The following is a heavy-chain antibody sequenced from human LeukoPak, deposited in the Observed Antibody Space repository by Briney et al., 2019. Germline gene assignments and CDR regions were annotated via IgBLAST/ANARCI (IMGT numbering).Heavy chain of an antibody. CDR1: GFTFSSYW. J-gene: IGHJ6*02. CDR2: INSNGSTT. V-gene: IGHV3-74*01. D-gene: IGHD2-2*01. Sequence: AESLRLSCAVSGFTFSSYWMHWVRHAPGKGLVWVSRINSNGSTTSYADSVKGRITISRDNANNTLYLQINSLRAEDTALDYGARDWEDIVVVPAASDGMDLWGQGTTVTVSS. CDR3: ARDWEDIVVVPAASDGMDL.